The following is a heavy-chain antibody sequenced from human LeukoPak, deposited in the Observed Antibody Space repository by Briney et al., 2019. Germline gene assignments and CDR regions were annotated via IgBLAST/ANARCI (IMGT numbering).Heavy chain of an antibody. V-gene: IGHV3-33*01. CDR3: ARVHSSSWAYFDN. Sequence: PGRSLRLSCAASGFTFSSYDMHWVRQAPAKGLEWVAVIWYDGSSKYYADSVKGRFTISRDNSKNTLYLQMDSLRAEDTAVYYCARVHSSSWAYFDNWGQGTLVTASS. CDR1: GFTFSSYD. J-gene: IGHJ4*02. D-gene: IGHD6-13*01. CDR2: IWYDGSSK.